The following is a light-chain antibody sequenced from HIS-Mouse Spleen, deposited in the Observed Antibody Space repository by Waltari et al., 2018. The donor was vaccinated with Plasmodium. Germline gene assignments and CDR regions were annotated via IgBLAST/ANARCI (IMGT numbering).Light chain of an antibody. CDR2: EYS. J-gene: IGLJ3*02. CDR3: YSTDSSGNHRV. CDR1: ELPNKY. V-gene: IGLV3-10*01. Sequence: SYELTQPHAVSVSPGQTARITCSGDELPNKYSYWYQPKSGQAPVLVIYEYSKRPSGIPARFSGSSSGTMATLTISGAQVEDEADYCCYSTDSSGNHRVFGGGTKLTVL.